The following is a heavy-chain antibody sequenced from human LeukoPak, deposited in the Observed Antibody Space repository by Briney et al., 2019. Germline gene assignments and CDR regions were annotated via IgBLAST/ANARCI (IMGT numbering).Heavy chain of an antibody. Sequence: GGSLRLSCAASGFTFSSYAMHWVRQAPGKGLEYVSAISSNGGSTYYANSVKGRFTISRDNSKNTLYLQMGSLRAEDMAVYYCARGGRLGYYDFWSGVFDYWGQGTLVTVSS. CDR3: ARGGRLGYYDFWSGVFDY. CDR1: GFTFSSYA. J-gene: IGHJ4*02. D-gene: IGHD3-3*01. V-gene: IGHV3-64*01. CDR2: ISSNGGST.